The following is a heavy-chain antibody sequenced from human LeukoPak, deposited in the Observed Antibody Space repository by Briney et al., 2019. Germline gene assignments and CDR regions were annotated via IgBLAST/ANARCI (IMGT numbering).Heavy chain of an antibody. V-gene: IGHV4-59*08. CDR1: GGSISSYY. CDR2: IYYSGST. CDR3: ARRTTVTTSDRGMDV. J-gene: IGHJ6*02. Sequence: PSETLSLTCTVSGGSISSYYWSWIRQPPGKGLEWIGYIYYSGSTNYNPSLKSRVTISVDTSKSQFSLKLSSVTAADTAVYYCARRTTVTTSDRGMDVWGQGTTVTVSS. D-gene: IGHD4-17*01.